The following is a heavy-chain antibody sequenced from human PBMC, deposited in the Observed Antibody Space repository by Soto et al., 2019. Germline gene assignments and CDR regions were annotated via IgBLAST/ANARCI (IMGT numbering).Heavy chain of an antibody. J-gene: IGHJ3*01. CDR1: GFTFSYYC. V-gene: IGHV3-74*01. D-gene: IGHD1-26*01. CDR2: IHSDGSST. Sequence: EVQLLESGGGLVQPGESLRLSCAASGFTFSYYCMHWVRQAPGMGLVWVSRIHSDGSSTTYADSVKGRFTISRDNARNTLYLQMNSLSAEDTAVYYCARGDRGAFDLWGQGTVLTVSS. CDR3: ARGDRGAFDL.